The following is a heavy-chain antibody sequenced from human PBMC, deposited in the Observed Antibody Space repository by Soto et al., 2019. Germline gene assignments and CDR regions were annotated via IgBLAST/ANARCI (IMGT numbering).Heavy chain of an antibody. CDR3: ARGHSLLPLAFDY. Sequence: SVKVSCKASGGTFSSYAISWVRQAPGQGLEWMGGIIPIFGTANYAQKFQGRVTITADESTSTAYMELSSLRSEDTAVYYCARGHSLLPLAFDYWGQGTLVTVSS. CDR2: IIPIFGTA. V-gene: IGHV1-69*13. CDR1: GGTFSSYA. J-gene: IGHJ4*02. D-gene: IGHD2-15*01.